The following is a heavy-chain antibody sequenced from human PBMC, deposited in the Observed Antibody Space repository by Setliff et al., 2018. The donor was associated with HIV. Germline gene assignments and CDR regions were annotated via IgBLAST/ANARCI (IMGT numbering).Heavy chain of an antibody. CDR2: IYNSGGT. CDR1: GGSISTGGYY. D-gene: IGHD2-21*01. CDR3: ARASRWGSIPFDY. V-gene: IGHV4-31*03. Sequence: SETLSLTCTVSGGSISTGGYYWSWIRQHPGKGLEWIGYIYNSGGTYYNPSLKSRITMSIDTSKNQLSPKLNSVTAAGTAVYFCARASRWGSIPFDYWGQGTLVTVSS. J-gene: IGHJ4*02.